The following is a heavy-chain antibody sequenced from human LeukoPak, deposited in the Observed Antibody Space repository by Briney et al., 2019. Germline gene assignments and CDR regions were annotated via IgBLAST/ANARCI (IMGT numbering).Heavy chain of an antibody. CDR1: GFTFSTYW. J-gene: IGHJ4*02. CDR2: ISSSSSYI. Sequence: GGSLRLSCVASGFTFSTYWMSWVRQAPGKGLEWVSSISSSSSYIYYADSVKGRFTISRGNAKNSLYLQMNSLRAEDTAVYYCARGYYDILTGSFDYFDYWGQGTLVTVSS. CDR3: ARGYYDILTGSFDYFDY. V-gene: IGHV3-21*01. D-gene: IGHD3-9*01.